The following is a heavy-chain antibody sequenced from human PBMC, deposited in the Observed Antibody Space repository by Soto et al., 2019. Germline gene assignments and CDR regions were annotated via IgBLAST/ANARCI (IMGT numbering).Heavy chain of an antibody. V-gene: IGHV4-59*12. Sequence: SETLSLTCTVSDGSIGSYYWSWIRQPPGKGLEWIAYISYSGSTNYNPSLKNRVTTSLNTSKSQLYLRLTSVTAADTAVYFCARGRPFDYWGQGALVTVSS. J-gene: IGHJ4*02. CDR2: ISYSGST. CDR3: ARGRPFDY. CDR1: DGSIGSYY.